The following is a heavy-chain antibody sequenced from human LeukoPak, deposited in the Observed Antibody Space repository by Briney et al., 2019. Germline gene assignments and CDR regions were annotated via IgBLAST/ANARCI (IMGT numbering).Heavy chain of an antibody. CDR3: ARDHYVPHY. D-gene: IGHD3-10*02. CDR2: INQGGSGR. V-gene: IGHV3-7*01. CDR1: GFTFTTYW. Sequence: GGSLRLSCATSGFTFTTYWMSWVRQAPGKGLEWVANINQGGSGRYYVDSVKGRFTISRDNARNSLYLQMDSLRAEDTGVCYCARDHYVPHYWGQGTLVTVSS. J-gene: IGHJ4*02.